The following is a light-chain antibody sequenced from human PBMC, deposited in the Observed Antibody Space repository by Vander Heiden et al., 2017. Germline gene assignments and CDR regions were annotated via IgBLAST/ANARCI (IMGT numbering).Light chain of an antibody. Sequence: EIVLTQSPATLSLSPGERATLSCGASQSVSSYLAWYQQKPGLAPRLLIYGASSRATGIPDRFSGSGSGTDFTLTISRLEPEDFAVYYWQQDGSLHTFGGGTQVEIK. J-gene: IGKJ4*01. CDR2: GAS. CDR1: QSVSSY. CDR3: QQDGSLHT. V-gene: IGKV3D-20*01.